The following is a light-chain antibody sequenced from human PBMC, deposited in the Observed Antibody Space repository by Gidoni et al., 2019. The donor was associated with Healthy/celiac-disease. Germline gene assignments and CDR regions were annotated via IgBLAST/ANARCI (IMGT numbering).Light chain of an antibody. Sequence: QSVLTHPPSAYGTPGPRVTISCSGSSSNIGSNYVYCEQQLPVTAPQLLIYRNNQRPSGFPDRFSVSKSGPSYSLAISGLRSEDEADYYCAAWDVSLSAFCVFGTGTKVTVL. V-gene: IGLV1-47*01. CDR3: AAWDVSLSAFCV. CDR1: SSNIGSNY. CDR2: RNN. J-gene: IGLJ1*01.